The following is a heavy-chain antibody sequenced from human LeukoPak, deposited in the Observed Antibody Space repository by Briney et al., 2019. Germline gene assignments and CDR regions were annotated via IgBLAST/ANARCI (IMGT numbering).Heavy chain of an antibody. CDR1: GFTFSSYG. D-gene: IGHD2-15*01. CDR3: ATVTCSGSSCYFHY. Sequence: PGGSLRLSCAASGFTFSSYGMSWVRQAPGKGLEWVSVIYSGGSPSYADSVKGRFTISRDNSKNTLYLQMNSLRAEDTAVYYCATVTCSGSSCYFHYWGQGTLVTVSS. CDR2: IYSGGSP. J-gene: IGHJ4*02. V-gene: IGHV3-53*01.